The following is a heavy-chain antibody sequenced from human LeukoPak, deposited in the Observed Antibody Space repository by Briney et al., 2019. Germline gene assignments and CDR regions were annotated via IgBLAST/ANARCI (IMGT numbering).Heavy chain of an antibody. J-gene: IGHJ5*02. CDR3: ARDSVGMATINWFDP. CDR1: GYTFIAYY. Sequence: GASVKVSCKASGYTFIAYYMHWVRQAPGQGLEWMGWINPNSGGTNYAQKFQGRVTMTRDTSISTAYMELSRLRSDDTAVYYCARDSVGMATINWFDPWGQGTLVTVSS. V-gene: IGHV1-2*02. CDR2: INPNSGGT. D-gene: IGHD5-24*01.